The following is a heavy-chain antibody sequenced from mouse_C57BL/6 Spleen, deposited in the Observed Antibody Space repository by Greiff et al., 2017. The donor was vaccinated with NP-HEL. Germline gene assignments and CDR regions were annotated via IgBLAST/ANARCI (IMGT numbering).Heavy chain of an antibody. J-gene: IGHJ2*01. CDR3: ARGPTYYGSSSYYFDY. V-gene: IGHV1-78*01. CDR1: GYTFTDHT. D-gene: IGHD1-1*01. CDR2: IYPRDGST. Sequence: QVQLQQSDAELVKPGASVKISCKVSGYTFTDHTIHWMKQRPEQGLEWIGYIYPRDGSTKYNEKFKGKATLTADKSSSTAYMQLNSLTSEDSAVYFCARGPTYYGSSSYYFDYWGQGTTLTVSS.